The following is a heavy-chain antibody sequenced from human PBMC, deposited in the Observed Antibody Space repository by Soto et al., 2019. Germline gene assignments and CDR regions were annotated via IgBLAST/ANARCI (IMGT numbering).Heavy chain of an antibody. V-gene: IGHV1-8*01. CDR1: GYTFTSYD. CDR2: MNPNSGNT. D-gene: IGHD3-3*01. CDR3: ARSPPVFGVVTGYYYYYGMDV. Sequence: GASVKVSCKASGYTFTSYDINWVRQATGQGLEWMGWMNPNSGNTGYAQKFQGRVTMTRNTSISTAYMELSSLRSEDTAVYYCARSPPVFGVVTGYYYYYGMDVWGQGTTVTVSS. J-gene: IGHJ6*02.